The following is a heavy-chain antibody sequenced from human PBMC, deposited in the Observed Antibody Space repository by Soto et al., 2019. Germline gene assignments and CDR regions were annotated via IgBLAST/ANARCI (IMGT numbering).Heavy chain of an antibody. D-gene: IGHD6-19*01. CDR2: IYPRDSDT. Sequence: KFSCKVSGASFTGFWIGWVRQMPGKGLEWLGSIYPRDSDTRYSPSFQGQVTISADKSLSTAYLQWNSLQASDTAIYYCARQHPLDSRVWYTWGQGTLVTVSS. V-gene: IGHV5-51*01. J-gene: IGHJ4*02. CDR1: GASFTGFW. CDR3: ARQHPLDSRVWYT.